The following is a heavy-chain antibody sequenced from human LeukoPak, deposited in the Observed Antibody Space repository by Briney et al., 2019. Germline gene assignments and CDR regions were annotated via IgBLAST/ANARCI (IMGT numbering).Heavy chain of an antibody. CDR1: GFTFSSYG. CDR2: IWYDGSNK. V-gene: IGHV3-33*01. Sequence: PGGSLRLSCAASGFTFSSYGMHWVRQAPGMGLEWVAVIWYDGSNKYYADSVKGRFTISRVNAKNSLYLQMNSLRAEDTAAYYCAREHDGFWSGYSGYYYYYGMDVWGQGTTVTVSS. J-gene: IGHJ6*02. CDR3: AREHDGFWSGYSGYYYYYGMDV. D-gene: IGHD3-3*01.